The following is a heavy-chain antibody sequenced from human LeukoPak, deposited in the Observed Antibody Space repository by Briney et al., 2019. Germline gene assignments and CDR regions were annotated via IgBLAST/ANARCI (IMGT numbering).Heavy chain of an antibody. V-gene: IGHV3-53*01. CDR3: ARGAGYNYPYYFDY. Sequence: GGSLRLSCAASGFTVSSNYMNWVRQAPGKGLEWVSVIYGGGNIYYADSVKGRFTISRDNSKNTLYLQMNSLRAEDTAVYYCARGAGYNYPYYFDYWGQGTLATVSS. CDR1: GFTVSSNY. J-gene: IGHJ4*02. CDR2: IYGGGNI. D-gene: IGHD5-24*01.